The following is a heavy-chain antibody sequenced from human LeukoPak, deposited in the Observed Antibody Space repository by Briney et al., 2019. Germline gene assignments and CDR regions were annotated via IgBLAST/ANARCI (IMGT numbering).Heavy chain of an antibody. D-gene: IGHD6-19*01. CDR2: IRYDGTNK. Sequence: GGSLRLSCAASGFTFSSYGMHWVRQAPGKGLEWVAFIRYDGTNKYYADSVKGRFAISRDTSKNTLYLQMNSLRAEDTAVCYCAKESSSAWHDAFDIWGQGTMVTVSS. CDR1: GFTFSSYG. CDR3: AKESSSAWHDAFDI. V-gene: IGHV3-30*02. J-gene: IGHJ3*02.